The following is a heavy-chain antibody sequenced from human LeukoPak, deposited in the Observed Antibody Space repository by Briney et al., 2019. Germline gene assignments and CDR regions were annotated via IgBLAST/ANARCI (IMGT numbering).Heavy chain of an antibody. Sequence: ASVKVSRKASGYTFTGYYMHWVRQAPGQGLEWMGWINPNSGGTNYAQKFQGRVTMTRDTSISTAYMELSRLRSDDTAVYYCARKVGCSSTSCYRGGDFDYWGQGTLVTVSS. D-gene: IGHD2-2*01. J-gene: IGHJ4*02. CDR2: INPNSGGT. CDR1: GYTFTGYY. CDR3: ARKVGCSSTSCYRGGDFDY. V-gene: IGHV1-2*02.